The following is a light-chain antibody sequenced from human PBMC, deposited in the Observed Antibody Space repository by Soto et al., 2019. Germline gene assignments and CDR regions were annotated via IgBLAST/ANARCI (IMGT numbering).Light chain of an antibody. CDR3: LQHKSYPWT. J-gene: IGKJ1*01. CDR1: LNIREE. Sequence: IQVTQSPSSLSASVGDRVTITCRASLNIREELDWYQQRPGKAPKRLIYDTTTLQSCVTSRFSSKGSGSEFTLTISSLQSEDFATYFCLQHKSYPWTFGQGNKVE. V-gene: IGKV1-17*01. CDR2: DTT.